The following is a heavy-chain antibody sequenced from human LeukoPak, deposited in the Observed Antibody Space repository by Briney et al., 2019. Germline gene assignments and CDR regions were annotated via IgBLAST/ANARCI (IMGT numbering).Heavy chain of an antibody. V-gene: IGHV3-11*04. CDR1: GFTFSDYA. J-gene: IGHJ4*02. Sequence: GGSLRLSCAASGFTFSDYAMSWVRQAPGKGLEWVSYISSSGSTIYYADSVKGRFTISRDNAKNSLYLQMNSLRAEDTAVYYCARRGNPRLLRYFDWLFPDFDYWGQGTLVTVSS. CDR2: ISSSGSTI. CDR3: ARRGNPRLLRYFDWLFPDFDY. D-gene: IGHD3-9*01.